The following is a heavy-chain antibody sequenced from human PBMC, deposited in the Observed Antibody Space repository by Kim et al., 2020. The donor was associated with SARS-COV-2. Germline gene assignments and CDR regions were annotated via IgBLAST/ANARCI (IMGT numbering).Heavy chain of an antibody. D-gene: IGHD3-10*01. Sequence: VDSVKGRFTISRDNAKNSLYLQMNSLRAEDTAVYYCARVWVGELRYCDYWGQGTLVTVSS. CDR3: ARVWVGELRYCDY. J-gene: IGHJ4*02. V-gene: IGHV3-7*01.